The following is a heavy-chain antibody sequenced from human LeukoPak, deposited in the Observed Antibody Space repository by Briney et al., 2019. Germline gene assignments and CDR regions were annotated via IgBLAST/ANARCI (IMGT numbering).Heavy chain of an antibody. CDR1: GGSISSYY. Sequence: SETLSLTCTVSGGSISSYYWSWIRQPPGKGLEWIGYIYTSGSTNYNPSLKSRVTISVDTSKNQFSLKLSSVTAADTAAYYRARLWALLPAASNWFDPWGQGTLVTVSS. CDR3: ARLWALLPAASNWFDP. V-gene: IGHV4-4*09. J-gene: IGHJ5*02. D-gene: IGHD2-2*01. CDR2: IYTSGST.